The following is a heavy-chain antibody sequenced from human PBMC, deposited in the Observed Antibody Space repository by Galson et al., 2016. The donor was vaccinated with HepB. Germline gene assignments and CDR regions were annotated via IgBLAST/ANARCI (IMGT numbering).Heavy chain of an antibody. CDR1: GFTFSRSW. CDR2: ITSRSTYT. Sequence: SLRLSCAASGFTFSRSWMSWVRQAPGKGLEYVSYITSRSTYTNYAAFVKGRFTISRDDAKNSLYLQMNSLRADDTAVYYCARGHYGSGTYYNVYFDSWGQGTLVTVSS. CDR3: ARGHYGSGTYYNVYFDS. V-gene: IGHV3-11*06. J-gene: IGHJ4*02. D-gene: IGHD3-10*01.